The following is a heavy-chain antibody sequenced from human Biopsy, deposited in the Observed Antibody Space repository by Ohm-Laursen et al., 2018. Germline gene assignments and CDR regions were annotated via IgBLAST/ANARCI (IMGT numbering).Heavy chain of an antibody. CDR2: ITWNSGHI. CDR3: VKDIRRYFYGMDV. Sequence: SSLRLSCSAFDFTFDDYAMSWARQRPGKGLEWVSGITWNSGHIAYADSVKGRFTISRDNAKNVLWLQMNSLRVDDTAMYYCVKDIRRYFYGMDVWGQGTTVTVS. CDR1: DFTFDDYA. V-gene: IGHV3-9*01. D-gene: IGHD3-10*01. J-gene: IGHJ6*02.